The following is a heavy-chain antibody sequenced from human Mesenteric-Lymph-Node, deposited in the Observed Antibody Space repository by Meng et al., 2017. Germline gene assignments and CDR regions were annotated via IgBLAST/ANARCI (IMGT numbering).Heavy chain of an antibody. CDR3: ARDPGERVAGPYGMDV. CDR2: IWYDGSNK. CDR1: GFTFSSYA. J-gene: IGHJ6*02. D-gene: IGHD6-19*01. Sequence: GGSLRLSCAASGFTFSSYAMHWVRQAPGKGLEWVAVIWYDGSNKYYADSVKGRFTISRDNSKNTLYLQMNSLRAEDTAVYYCARDPGERVAGPYGMDVWGQGTTVTVSS. V-gene: IGHV3-33*08.